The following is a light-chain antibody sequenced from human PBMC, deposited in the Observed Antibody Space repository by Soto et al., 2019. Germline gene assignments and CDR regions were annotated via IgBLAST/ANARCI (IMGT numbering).Light chain of an antibody. V-gene: IGKV1-5*01. CDR2: DAS. CDR1: QSISSW. Sequence: DIQMTQSPSTLSAXXXXXVTITCRASQSISSWLAWYQQKPGKAPKLLIFDASSLEGGVPSRFSGSGSGTEFTLTISSLQPDDFATYYCQQYNYYPVTFGQGTKVDIK. J-gene: IGKJ1*01. CDR3: QQYNYYPVT.